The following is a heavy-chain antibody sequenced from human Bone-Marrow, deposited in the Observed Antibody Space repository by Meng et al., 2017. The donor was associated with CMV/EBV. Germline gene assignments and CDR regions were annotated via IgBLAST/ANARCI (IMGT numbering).Heavy chain of an antibody. CDR3: TRPLYYDSSGYHWGY. CDR1: RFTFSSYG. J-gene: IGHJ4*02. CDR2: MWFDGSEK. V-gene: IGHV3-33*01. D-gene: IGHD3-22*01. Sequence: GGFLRLSCAASRFTFSSYGMYWVRQAPGKGLDCVAVMWFDGSEKYYVDSVKGRFTISRDNAKNSLYLQMNSLKTEDTAVYYCTRPLYYDSSGYHWGYWGQGTLVTVSS.